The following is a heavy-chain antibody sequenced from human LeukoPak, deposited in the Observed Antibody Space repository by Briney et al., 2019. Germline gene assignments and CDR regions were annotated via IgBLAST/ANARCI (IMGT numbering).Heavy chain of an antibody. V-gene: IGHV3-23*01. CDR3: ARDDLLSGYNFDY. D-gene: IGHD3-9*01. Sequence: GGSLRLSCVVSGIKLSNYGMSWVRQAPGKGLEWVSGIREAGGGTKYADSVKGRFTISRDNAKNSVYLQMTSLRAEDTAVYFCARDDLLSGYNFDYWGQGTLVTVSS. CDR2: IREAGGGT. J-gene: IGHJ4*02. CDR1: GIKLSNYG.